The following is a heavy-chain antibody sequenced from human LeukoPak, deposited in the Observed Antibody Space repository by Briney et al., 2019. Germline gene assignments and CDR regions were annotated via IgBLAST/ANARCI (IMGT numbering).Heavy chain of an antibody. CDR1: GFTLSSYA. CDR3: ASFHYYGSGAYYLSY. J-gene: IGHJ4*02. CDR2: IGDSGAAT. D-gene: IGHD3-10*01. V-gene: IGHV3-23*01. Sequence: GGSLRLSCAASGFTLSSYAMTWVRQAPGKGLEWASDIGDSGAATYYADSVKGRFTISRDNSKNTLYLQMSSLRAEDTAVYFCASFHYYGSGAYYLSYWGQGTLVTVSS.